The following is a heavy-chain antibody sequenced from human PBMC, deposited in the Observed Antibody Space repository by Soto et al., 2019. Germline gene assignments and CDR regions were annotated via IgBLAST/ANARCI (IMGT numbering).Heavy chain of an antibody. CDR1: GVSIISSNW. D-gene: IGHD1-26*01. CDR3: ARVSGSYYYGMDV. V-gene: IGHV4-4*02. Sequence: SETLPLTCAVSGVSIISSNWCSWVRQPPGKGLEWIGEIYHSGSTNYNPSLKSRVTISVDKSKNQFSLKLSSVTAADTAVYYCARVSGSYYYGMDVWGHGTTVTVTS. CDR2: IYHSGST. J-gene: IGHJ6*02.